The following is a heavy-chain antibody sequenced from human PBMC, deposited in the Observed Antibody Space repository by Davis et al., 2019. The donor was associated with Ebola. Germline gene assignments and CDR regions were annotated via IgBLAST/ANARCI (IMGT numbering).Heavy chain of an antibody. V-gene: IGHV4-30-4*02. Sequence: PSETLSLTCTVSGGSISSGDYYWSWIRQPPGKGLEWIGYIYYSGSTYYNPSLKSRVTISVDTSKNQFSLKLSSVTAADTAVYYCASSSLYSSGPYFDYWGQGTLVTVSS. CDR2: IYYSGST. CDR3: ASSSLYSSGPYFDY. J-gene: IGHJ4*02. D-gene: IGHD6-25*01. CDR1: GGSISSGDYY.